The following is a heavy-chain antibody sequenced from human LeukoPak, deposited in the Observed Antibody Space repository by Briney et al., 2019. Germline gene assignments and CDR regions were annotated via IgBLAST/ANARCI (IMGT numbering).Heavy chain of an antibody. D-gene: IGHD3-3*01. V-gene: IGHV4-34*01. J-gene: IGHJ3*02. CDR2: INHSGST. CDR1: GGSFSGYY. CDR3: ARRRERGITIFGVVIHRAFDI. Sequence: SETLSLTCAVYGGSFSGYYWSWIRQPPGKGLEWIGEINHSGSTNYNPSLKSRVTISVDTSKNQFSLKLSSVTAADTAVYYCARRRERGITIFGVVIHRAFDIWGQGTMVTVSS.